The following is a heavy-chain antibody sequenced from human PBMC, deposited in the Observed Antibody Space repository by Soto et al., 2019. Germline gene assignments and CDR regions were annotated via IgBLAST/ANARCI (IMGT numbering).Heavy chain of an antibody. V-gene: IGHV5-10-1*01. CDR1: GYNFISHW. Sequence: GDSLKISCKGSGYNFISHWISWVRQMPGKGLEWMGWIDPSGSYTRYSPSVEGHVSITADESNRTVYLQWSSLKATDTALYYCVRHRDHFDSSGYDFNSWGQGTPVTVSS. CDR2: IDPSGSYT. J-gene: IGHJ4*02. CDR3: VRHRDHFDSSGYDFNS. D-gene: IGHD3-22*01.